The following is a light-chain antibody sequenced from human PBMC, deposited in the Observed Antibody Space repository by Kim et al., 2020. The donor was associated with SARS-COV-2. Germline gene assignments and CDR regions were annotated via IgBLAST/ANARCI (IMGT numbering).Light chain of an antibody. V-gene: IGLV2-14*03. J-gene: IGLJ3*02. CDR2: DVS. CDR1: SGDVGAYNS. Sequence: GQSIAISCTGTSGDVGAYNSVSWYQQHPGKAPKLMIYDVSNRPSGVPDRFSGSKSGNTASLIIFGLQAEDEADYYCSSFTSLSTLVFGGGTQLTVL. CDR3: SSFTSLSTLV.